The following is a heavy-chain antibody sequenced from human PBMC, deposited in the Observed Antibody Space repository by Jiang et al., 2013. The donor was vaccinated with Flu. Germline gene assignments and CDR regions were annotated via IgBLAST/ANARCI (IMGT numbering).Heavy chain of an antibody. D-gene: IGHD6-13*01. V-gene: IGHV4-39*07. CDR1: GGSISSTGYY. Sequence: GSGLVKPSETLSLTCSVSGGSISSTGYYWAWIRQPPGKGLEWIGSVYYTGTTYPSLESRATILVDTSNNQFSLKLTSVTAADTAVYYCARQQGAFDIWGQGTMVTVSS. J-gene: IGHJ3*02. CDR2: VYYTGTT. CDR3: ARQQGAFDI.